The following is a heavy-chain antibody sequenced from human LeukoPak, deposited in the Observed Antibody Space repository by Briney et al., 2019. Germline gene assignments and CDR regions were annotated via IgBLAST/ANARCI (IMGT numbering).Heavy chain of an antibody. CDR2: ISWDGGST. Sequence: GGSLRLSCAASGFTFDDYAMHWVRQAPGKGLEWVSLISWDGGSTYYADSVKGRFTISRDNSKNSLYLQMNSLRAEDTALYYCAKDSGGYSSSWHPNCELDYWGQGTLVTVSS. D-gene: IGHD6-13*01. CDR3: AKDSGGYSSSWHPNCELDY. J-gene: IGHJ4*02. CDR1: GFTFDDYA. V-gene: IGHV3-43D*03.